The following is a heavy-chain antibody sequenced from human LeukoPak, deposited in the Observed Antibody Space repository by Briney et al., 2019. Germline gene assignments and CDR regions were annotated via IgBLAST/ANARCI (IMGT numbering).Heavy chain of an antibody. CDR3: ARSGARYSYGYDY. V-gene: IGHV4-30-2*01. CDR2: IYLSGST. D-gene: IGHD5-18*01. CDR1: GGSISSGGYS. J-gene: IGHJ4*02. Sequence: SETLSLTCAVSGGSISSGGYSWSWIRQPPGKGLEWIGYIYLSGSTYYNPSLKSRVTISVDRSKNQFSLKPSSVTAADTAVYYCARSGARYSYGYDYWGQGTLVTVSS.